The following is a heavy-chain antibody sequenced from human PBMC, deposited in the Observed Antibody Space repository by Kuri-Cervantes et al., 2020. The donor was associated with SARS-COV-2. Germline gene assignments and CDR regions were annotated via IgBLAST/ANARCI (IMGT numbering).Heavy chain of an antibody. CDR1: GGSFSGYY. V-gene: IGHV4-34*01. Sequence: SQTLSLTCAVYGGSFSGYYWSWIRQPPGKGLEWIGEINHSGSTNYNPSLKSRVTISVDTSKNQFSLQLNSVTPEDTAVYYCARSPKGIAVAADFDYWGQGTLVTVSS. D-gene: IGHD6-19*01. CDR2: INHSGST. J-gene: IGHJ4*02. CDR3: ARSPKGIAVAADFDY.